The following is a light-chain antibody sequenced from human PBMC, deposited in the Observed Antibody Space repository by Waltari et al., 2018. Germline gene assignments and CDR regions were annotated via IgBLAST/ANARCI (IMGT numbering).Light chain of an antibody. V-gene: IGLV4-69*01. J-gene: IGLJ3*02. CDR2: VNSDGSH. Sequence: QLVLTQSPSASASLGASVKLTCTLSSGHSSNVIAWLQPQPKKGPRYLMKVNSDGSHNKGDETPALFSASSSGAERYHTIAILQSEDEADYYCQTGGHGTWVFGGGTKLTVL. CDR1: SGHSSNV. CDR3: QTGGHGTWV.